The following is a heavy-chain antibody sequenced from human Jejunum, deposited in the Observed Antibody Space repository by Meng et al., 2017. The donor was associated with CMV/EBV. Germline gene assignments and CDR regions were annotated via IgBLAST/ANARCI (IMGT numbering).Heavy chain of an antibody. Sequence: GGCFSGYYGRWIRQSPGQGLEGIGQINHRGSASYNPGLRRRDTIAEDTYKNQFSLRLTSVTAADTAIDYCARKYCGSSNCYPFDYWGQGELVTVSS. CDR1: GGCFSGYY. CDR3: ARKYCGSSNCYPFDY. J-gene: IGHJ4*02. D-gene: IGHD2-2*01. V-gene: IGHV4-34*01. CDR2: INHRGSA.